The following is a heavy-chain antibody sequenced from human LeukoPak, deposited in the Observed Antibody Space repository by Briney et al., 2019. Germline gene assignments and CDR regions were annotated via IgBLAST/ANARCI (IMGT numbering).Heavy chain of an antibody. D-gene: IGHD3-10*01. CDR2: ITSAGGTI. CDR1: GFTFHTYS. CDR3: ARVIVSMVRNDY. Sequence: PGGSLRLSCAASGFTFHTYSMNWVRQAPGKGLEWVSYITSAGGTIYYADSVKGRFTISRDNAKNSLYLQMNSLRDEDTAVYYCARVIVSMVRNDYWGQGTLVTVSS. V-gene: IGHV3-48*02. J-gene: IGHJ4*02.